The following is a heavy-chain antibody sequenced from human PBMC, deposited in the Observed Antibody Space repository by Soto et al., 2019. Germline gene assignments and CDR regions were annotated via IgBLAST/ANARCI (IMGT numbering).Heavy chain of an antibody. V-gene: IGHV1-69*01. CDR2: IITIFGTA. D-gene: IGHD2-15*01. CDR3: ALGYCSGGSCYSYYYDSYGMDV. CDR1: GVTFSSYA. Sequence: QVQLVQSGAEVKKPGSSVKVSCKASGVTFSSYAISWVRQAPGQWLEWMGGIITIFGTANYAQQCQGRVTITADESTSTAYMELSSRRSEDTAVYYCALGYCSGGSCYSYYYDSYGMDVWCQGTTVTVSS. J-gene: IGHJ6*02.